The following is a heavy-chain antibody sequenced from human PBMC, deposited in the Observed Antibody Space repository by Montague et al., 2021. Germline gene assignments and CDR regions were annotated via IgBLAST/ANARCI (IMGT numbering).Heavy chain of an antibody. J-gene: IGHJ4*02. CDR2: CCYLLKKKY. V-gene: IGHV6-1*01. D-gene: IGHD6-13*01. Sequence: CAISGDSVGGMTARRRLKGHTSSLESQQQVVCCYLLKKKYDYAVSVKSRMTISLDTSKNQFSLQLSSVTPEDRAVYYCARDPGYSLSWSFDYWGQGTLVTVSA. CDR1: GDSVGGMTAR. CDR3: ARDPGYSLSWSFDY.